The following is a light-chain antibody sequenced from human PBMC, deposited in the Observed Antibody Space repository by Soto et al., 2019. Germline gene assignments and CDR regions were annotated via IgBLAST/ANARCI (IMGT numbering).Light chain of an antibody. CDR1: QSVSSNY. Sequence: EIVLTQSPGTLSLSPGERATLSCRASQSVSSNYLAWYQQKPGQAPRLLIYDASSRATGIPDRFSGSGSETDFTLTISRLEPEDFAVYYCQPYGSSPWTFGQGTKVEIK. CDR2: DAS. J-gene: IGKJ1*01. V-gene: IGKV3-20*01. CDR3: QPYGSSPWT.